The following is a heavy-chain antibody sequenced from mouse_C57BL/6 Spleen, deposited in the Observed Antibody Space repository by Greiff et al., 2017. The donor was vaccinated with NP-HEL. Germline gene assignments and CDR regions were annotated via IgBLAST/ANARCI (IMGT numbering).Heavy chain of an antibody. CDR3: ARQRGDSSCYKDY. V-gene: IGHV5-6*01. Sequence: DVHLVESGGDLVKPGGSLKLSCAASGFTFSSYGMSWVRQTPDKRLEWVATISSGGSYTYYPDSVTGRVTISRDNDKNTLYLQMGSRKSEDTAMYYCARQRGDSSCYKDYWGQGTTLTVSS. CDR1: GFTFSSYG. CDR2: ISSGGSYT. J-gene: IGHJ2*01. D-gene: IGHD3-2*02.